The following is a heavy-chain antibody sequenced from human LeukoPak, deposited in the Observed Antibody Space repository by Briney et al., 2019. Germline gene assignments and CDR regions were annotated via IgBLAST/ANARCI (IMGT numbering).Heavy chain of an antibody. D-gene: IGHD2-8*02. Sequence: ASVKVSCKASGCRFTGYYVQWVRQAPGQGLEWMGWMNPHSSGASYAQKFQGRITMTRDSSINTAFMELRSLRSDDTAKYYCARSSTYWDPFDLWGQGTLVTVSS. J-gene: IGHJ5*02. CDR1: GCRFTGYY. CDR3: ARSSTYWDPFDL. CDR2: MNPHSSGA. V-gene: IGHV1-2*02.